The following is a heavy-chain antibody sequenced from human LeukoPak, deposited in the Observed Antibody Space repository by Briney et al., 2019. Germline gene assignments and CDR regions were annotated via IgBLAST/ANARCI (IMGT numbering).Heavy chain of an antibody. CDR1: GFTFSSYW. CDR2: INQDGSEI. Sequence: GGSLRLSCAASGFTFSSYWMTWVRQAPGKGLEWVANINQDGSEIYYMDSVKGRFTISRNNAKNSLYLQINNLRAEDTAVYYCASRIWVGTTFHFYYYMDVWGKGTTVTVSS. V-gene: IGHV3-7*01. D-gene: IGHD1-26*01. CDR3: ASRIWVGTTFHFYYYMDV. J-gene: IGHJ6*03.